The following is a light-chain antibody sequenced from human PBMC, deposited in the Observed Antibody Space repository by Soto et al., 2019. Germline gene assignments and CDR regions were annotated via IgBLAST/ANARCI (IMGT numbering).Light chain of an antibody. CDR2: GAS. V-gene: IGKV3-20*01. CDR1: QSVSNNY. Sequence: IVVTQSPSTLSLSTGERATLSCRASQSVSNNYLAWYQQKPGQAPRLLIYGASNRATGIPDRFSGSGSGTDFTLTISRLEPEDFAVYYCQQYGSSGTFGQGTKVDIK. CDR3: QQYGSSGT. J-gene: IGKJ1*01.